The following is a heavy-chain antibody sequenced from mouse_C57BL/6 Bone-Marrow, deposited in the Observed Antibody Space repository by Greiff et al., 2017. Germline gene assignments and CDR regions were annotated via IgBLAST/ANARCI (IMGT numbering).Heavy chain of an antibody. D-gene: IGHD2-2*01. Sequence: VQLQQSGPGLVQPSQSLSITCTVSGFSLTSYGVHWVRQSPGKGLGWLGGIWRGGSTAYNAAFMSRLCNTKDNSKSQVFFKMNSLQADDTAIYYCAAMVRKGFDYWGQGTTLTVSS. J-gene: IGHJ2*01. CDR3: AAMVRKGFDY. CDR1: GFSLTSYG. V-gene: IGHV2-5*01. CDR2: IWRGGST.